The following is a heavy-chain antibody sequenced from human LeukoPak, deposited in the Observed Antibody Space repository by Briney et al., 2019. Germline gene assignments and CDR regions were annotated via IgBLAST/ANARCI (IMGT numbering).Heavy chain of an antibody. D-gene: IGHD2-2*01. CDR1: GFTFSSYE. CDR2: ISSSGGTI. CDR3: ARAYCISTSCYSPRPFTFDY. Sequence: GGSLRLSCAASGFTFSSYEMNWVRQAPGKGLERVSYISSSGGTISYADSVKGRFTISRDNAKNALYLQMNSLRAEDTANYYCARAYCISTSCYSPRPFTFDYWGQGTLVTVSS. V-gene: IGHV3-48*03. J-gene: IGHJ4*02.